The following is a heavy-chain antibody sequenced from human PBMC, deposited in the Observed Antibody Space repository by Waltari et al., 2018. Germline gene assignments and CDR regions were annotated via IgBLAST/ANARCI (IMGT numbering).Heavy chain of an antibody. D-gene: IGHD2-2*02. CDR1: GGSFSGYS. Sequence: QVQLQQWGAGLLKPSETLSLTCAVYGGSFSGYSWTWLRQPPGKGLEWIGEINQDGGTSYNPSLKSRATISVDTSKNQLSLILNSVTAADTAVYYCAIRRCSVTNCYMRNWFDPWGQGILVTVSS. V-gene: IGHV4-34*01. J-gene: IGHJ5*02. CDR2: INQDGGT. CDR3: AIRRCSVTNCYMRNWFDP.